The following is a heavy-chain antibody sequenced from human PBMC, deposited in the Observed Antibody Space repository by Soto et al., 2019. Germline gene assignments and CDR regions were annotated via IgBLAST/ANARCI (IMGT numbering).Heavy chain of an antibody. CDR2: ISGSGGST. CDR1: GFTFSSYA. CDR3: VGSWETSHTYAVDI. V-gene: IGHV3-23*01. J-gene: IGHJ3*02. Sequence: EVQLLESGGGLVQPGGSLRLSCAASGFTFSSYAMSWVRQAPGKGLEWVSAISGSGGSTYYADSVKGRFTISRDNSKNPLYLQMNSLRAEDTAVYYCVGSWETSHTYAVDIWGQGTMVTVSS. D-gene: IGHD1-26*01.